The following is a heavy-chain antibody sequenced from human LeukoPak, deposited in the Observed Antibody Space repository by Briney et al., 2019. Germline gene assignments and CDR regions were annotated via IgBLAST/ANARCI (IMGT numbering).Heavy chain of an antibody. J-gene: IGHJ6*03. CDR2: MNPNSGNT. V-gene: IGHV1-8*03. CDR3: ARGRWELLLDYYYYMDV. Sequence: ASVRVSCKASGYTFTSYDINWVRQATGQGLEWMGWMNPNSGNTGYAQKFQGRVTITRNTSISTAYMELSSLRSEDTAVYYCARGRWELLLDYYYYMDVWGKGTTVTVSS. D-gene: IGHD1-26*01. CDR1: GYTFTSYD.